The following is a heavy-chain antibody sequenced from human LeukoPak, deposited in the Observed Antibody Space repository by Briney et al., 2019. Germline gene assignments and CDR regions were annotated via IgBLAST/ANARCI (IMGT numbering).Heavy chain of an antibody. CDR1: GFTFSSYW. J-gene: IGHJ4*02. CDR2: IKQDGSEK. V-gene: IGHV3-7*01. CDR3: ARGEKGSSWSYYFDY. D-gene: IGHD6-13*01. Sequence: GGSPRLSCAASGFTFSSYWMSWVRQAPGKGLEWVANIKQDGSEKYYVDSVKGRFTISRDNAKNSLYLQMNSLRAEDTAVYYCARGEKGSSWSYYFDYWGQGTLVTASS.